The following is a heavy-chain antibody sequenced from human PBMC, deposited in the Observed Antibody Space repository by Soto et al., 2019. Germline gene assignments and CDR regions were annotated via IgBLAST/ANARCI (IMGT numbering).Heavy chain of an antibody. Sequence: QITLKESGPTQVKPTQTLTLTCSFSGFSLNTDGEVVAWVRQPPGEALEWLALIYWDDDERYSPSLKTRLTITKDPSKNQVVLIMTNMDPVDTATYYCAHSRNLITEDAQVGDFDYWGQGTLVTVSS. V-gene: IGHV2-5*02. D-gene: IGHD3-10*01. J-gene: IGHJ4*02. CDR1: GFSLNTDGEV. CDR2: IYWDDDE. CDR3: AHSRNLITEDAQVGDFDY.